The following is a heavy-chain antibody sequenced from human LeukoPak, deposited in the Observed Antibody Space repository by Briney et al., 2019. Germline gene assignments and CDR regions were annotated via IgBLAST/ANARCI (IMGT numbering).Heavy chain of an antibody. CDR1: GFTFDDYG. CDR2: INWNGGST. CDR3: SRDQSEPFFGNCSGGSCYSDAFDI. J-gene: IGHJ3*02. Sequence: PGGSLRLSCAASGFTFDDYGMSWVRRAPGKGLEWVSGINWNGGSTGYADSVKGRFTISRDNAKNSLYLQMNSLRAEDTAVYYCSRDQSEPFFGNCSGGSCYSDAFDIWGPGTMVTVSS. D-gene: IGHD2-15*01. V-gene: IGHV3-20*04.